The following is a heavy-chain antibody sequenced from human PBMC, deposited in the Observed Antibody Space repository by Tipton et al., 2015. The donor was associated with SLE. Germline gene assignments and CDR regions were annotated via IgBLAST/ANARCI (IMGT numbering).Heavy chain of an antibody. CDR3: ARVDGSGSYYTDWFDP. D-gene: IGHD3-10*01. CDR1: GGSISSSSYY. J-gene: IGHJ5*02. V-gene: IGHV4-39*07. Sequence: TLSLTCTVSGGSISSSSYYWGWIRQPPGKGLEWIGSIYYSGSTYYNPSLKSRVTISVDTSKNQFSLKLSSVTAADTAVYYCARVDGSGSYYTDWFDPWGQGTLVTVSS. CDR2: IYYSGST.